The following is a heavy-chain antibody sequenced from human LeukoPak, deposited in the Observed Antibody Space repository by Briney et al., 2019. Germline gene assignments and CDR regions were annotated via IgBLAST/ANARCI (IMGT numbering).Heavy chain of an antibody. V-gene: IGHV1-2*02. Sequence: GASVKVSCKASGYTFTGYYMHWVRQAPGQGLEWMGWINPNSGGTNYAQKFQGRVTMTRDTSISTAYMELSRLRSDDTAVYYCARVAPRVVVAATGNWFDPWGQGTLVTVSS. CDR3: ARVAPRVVVAATGNWFDP. CDR2: INPNSGGT. CDR1: GYTFTGYY. J-gene: IGHJ5*02. D-gene: IGHD2-15*01.